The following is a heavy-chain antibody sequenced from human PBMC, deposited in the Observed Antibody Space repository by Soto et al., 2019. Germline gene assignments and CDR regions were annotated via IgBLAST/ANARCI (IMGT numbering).Heavy chain of an antibody. V-gene: IGHV4-34*01. Sequence: PSETLSLTCAVYGGSFSGYYWSWIRQPPGKGLEWIGEINHSGSTNYNPSLKSRVTISVDTSKNQFSLKLSSVTAADTAVYYCASWDYYDSSGYYHVSNYWGQGTLVIVSS. J-gene: IGHJ4*02. CDR3: ASWDYYDSSGYYHVSNY. CDR1: GGSFSGYY. D-gene: IGHD3-22*01. CDR2: INHSGST.